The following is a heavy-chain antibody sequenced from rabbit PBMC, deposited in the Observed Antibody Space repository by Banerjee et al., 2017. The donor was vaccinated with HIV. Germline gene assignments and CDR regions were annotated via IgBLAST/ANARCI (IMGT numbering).Heavy chain of an antibody. V-gene: IGHV1S45*01. CDR3: ARDLAGVIGWNFNL. CDR2: INTSSGNT. D-gene: IGHD4-1*01. CDR1: GFDFNNYH. J-gene: IGHJ4*01. Sequence: QEQLEESGGDLVKPGASLTLTCTASGFDFNNYHMCWVRQAPGKGLEWIACINTSSGNTVYASWAKGRFTISKASWTTVTLQMTSLTAADTASYFCARDLAGVIGWNFNLWGPGTLVTVS.